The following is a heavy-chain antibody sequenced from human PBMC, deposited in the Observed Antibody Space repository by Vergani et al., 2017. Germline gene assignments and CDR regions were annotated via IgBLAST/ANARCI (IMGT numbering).Heavy chain of an antibody. Sequence: QVQLVQSGAEVKKPGSSVKVSCKASGGTFSSYAISWVRQAPGQGLEWMGWMNANSGNTGYAQKFQGRVTMTRNTSISTAYMELSSLRSDDTAVYYCAGGYGYSYGCELLRRGYYYYGIDVWSQATSVTVSS. D-gene: IGHD5-18*01. CDR1: GGTFSSYA. J-gene: IGHJ6*02. CDR2: MNANSGNT. CDR3: AGGYGYSYGCELLRRGYYYYGIDV. V-gene: IGHV1-8*02.